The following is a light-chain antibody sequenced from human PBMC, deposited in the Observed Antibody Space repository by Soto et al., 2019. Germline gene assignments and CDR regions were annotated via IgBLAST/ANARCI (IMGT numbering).Light chain of an antibody. Sequence: QSVLTQPPSAPGSPGQSVTISCTGSTSDVGIYNYVSWYQQHPGEAPKLMLYEVSKRPSGVPDRFSGSKSGNTASLTVSGLQADDEADYYCSSYAGSNNFVFGTGTKVTVL. CDR2: EVS. CDR1: TSDVGIYNY. V-gene: IGLV2-8*01. CDR3: SSYAGSNNFV. J-gene: IGLJ1*01.